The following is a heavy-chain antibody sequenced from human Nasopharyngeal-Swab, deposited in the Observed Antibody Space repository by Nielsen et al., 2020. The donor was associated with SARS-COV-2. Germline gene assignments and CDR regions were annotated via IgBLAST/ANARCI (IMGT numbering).Heavy chain of an antibody. D-gene: IGHD1-1*01. CDR2: INPNSGGT. J-gene: IGHJ6*02. Sequence: ASVKVSCKASGYTFTGYYMHWVRQAPGQGLEWMGRINPNSGGTNYAQKFQGRVIMTRDTSISTAYMELSRLRSDDTAVYYCARETGTTWWNYYYGMDVWGQGTTVTVSS. CDR3: ARETGTTWWNYYYGMDV. CDR1: GYTFTGYY. V-gene: IGHV1-2*06.